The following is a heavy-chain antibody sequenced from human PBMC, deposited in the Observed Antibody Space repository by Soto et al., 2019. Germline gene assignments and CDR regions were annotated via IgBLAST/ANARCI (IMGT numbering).Heavy chain of an antibody. CDR2: IFHGGNT. J-gene: IGHJ3*02. V-gene: IGHV4-4*02. D-gene: IGHD2-8*01. CDR3: ARKMGAFDI. Sequence: QVQLQESGPGLVKPSGTLSLTCAVSRGSISGSYWWSWVRQTPGKGLEWIGEIFHGGNTYYNPSLKSRVTLSVDKSKNQFSLNLTSVTAADTAVYYCARKMGAFDIWGQGTTVTVSS. CDR1: RGSISGSYW.